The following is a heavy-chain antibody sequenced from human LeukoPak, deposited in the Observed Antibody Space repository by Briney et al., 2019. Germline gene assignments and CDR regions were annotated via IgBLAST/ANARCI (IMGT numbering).Heavy chain of an antibody. V-gene: IGHV3-30*18. CDR3: AKDGALAVAGTFDY. CDR1: GFTFSSYG. Sequence: SGRSLRLSCAASGFTFSSYGMHWVRQAPGKGLEWVAVISYDGSNKYYADSVKGRFTISRDNSKNTLYLQMNSLRAEDTAVYYCAKDGALAVAGTFDYWGQGTLVTVSS. J-gene: IGHJ4*02. CDR2: ISYDGSNK. D-gene: IGHD6-19*01.